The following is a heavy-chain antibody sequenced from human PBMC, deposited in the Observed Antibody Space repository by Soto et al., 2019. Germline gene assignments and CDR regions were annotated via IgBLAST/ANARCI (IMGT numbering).Heavy chain of an antibody. Sequence: LETLSHTCTVSGGSSSSYYWIWIRQPPGKGPEWIGNIYNSGIMNYNPSLKNRLTMSVDTSKNQFSLKLTSVTAADMAVYYCARQGFGALHGLVDVWGQGTTVTVSS. D-gene: IGHD3-10*01. CDR2: IYNSGIM. CDR1: GGSSSSYY. J-gene: IGHJ6*02. V-gene: IGHV4-59*04. CDR3: ARQGFGALHGLVDV.